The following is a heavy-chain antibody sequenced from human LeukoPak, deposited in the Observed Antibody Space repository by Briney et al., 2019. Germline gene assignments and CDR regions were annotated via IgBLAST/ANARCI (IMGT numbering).Heavy chain of an antibody. J-gene: IGHJ4*02. Sequence: GASVRVSCKTSGYTFTSYRINWVRQATGQGLEWMGWMNPYSGDRGYAQNFQGRVSITSDASIGTAYMELSSLRSDDTAVYFCARTTSLTASGYDYWGQGTLVTVSS. CDR3: ARTTSLTASGYDY. CDR2: MNPYSGDR. D-gene: IGHD4-17*01. CDR1: GYTFTSYR. V-gene: IGHV1-8*03.